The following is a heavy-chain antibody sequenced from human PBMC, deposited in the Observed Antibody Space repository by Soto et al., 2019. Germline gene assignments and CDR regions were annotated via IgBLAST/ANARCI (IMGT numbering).Heavy chain of an antibody. CDR3: ATQQLLPFYYALDV. D-gene: IGHD6-13*01. J-gene: IGHJ6*02. V-gene: IGHV4-59*07. Sequence: QVQLQESGPGLVKPSDTLSLTCTVSGGSISGYYWSWIRQAPGKGLEYIGYIYYRGSTNYNPSLKSRLTMSVDTSRNQFSLKVNSVTAADTAVYYCATQQLLPFYYALDVWGQGTTVTVSS. CDR1: GGSISGYY. CDR2: IYYRGST.